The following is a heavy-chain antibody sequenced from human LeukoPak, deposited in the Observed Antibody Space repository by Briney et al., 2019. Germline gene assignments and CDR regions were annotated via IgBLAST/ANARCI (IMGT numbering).Heavy chain of an antibody. Sequence: GESLKISCEGSGSNFPNYWIGWVRQMPGKGLEWMGIIFPRDSDARYSPSFQGQVTISADKSVSTAYLQWSSLKASDTAMYYCARRQGCSSTSCPPDYWGQGTLVTVSP. CDR1: GSNFPNYW. J-gene: IGHJ4*02. CDR3: ARRQGCSSTSCPPDY. D-gene: IGHD2-2*01. CDR2: IFPRDSDA. V-gene: IGHV5-51*01.